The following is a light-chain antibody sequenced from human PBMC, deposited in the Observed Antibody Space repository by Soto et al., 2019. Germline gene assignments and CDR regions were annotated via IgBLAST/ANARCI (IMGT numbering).Light chain of an antibody. V-gene: IGKV3-20*01. Sequence: EIVLTQSPGTLSLSPGEKATLSCRASQSVSSSYLAWYQQKPGQAPRLLIYDASRATGIPDRFSGSGSGTDFTLTTTGLEPEDFAVYYCQHYGTAALFGPGTKVDI. CDR2: DAS. J-gene: IGKJ3*01. CDR1: QSVSSSY. CDR3: QHYGTAAL.